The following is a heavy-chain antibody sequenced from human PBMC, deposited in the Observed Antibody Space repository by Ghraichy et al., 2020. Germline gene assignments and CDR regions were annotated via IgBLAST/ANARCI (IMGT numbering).Heavy chain of an antibody. V-gene: IGHV4-4*07. CDR2: IHTSGTT. J-gene: IGHJ6*02. Sequence: SETLSLTCTVSGTSIRSDYWTWIRQPAGKELEWIGRIHTSGTTTYSPSLESRVAMSMDTSRSQFSLRLNSVTAADTAVYYCARDRGTRYMDVWGQGTTVTVSS. CDR1: GTSIRSDY. D-gene: IGHD1-1*01. CDR3: ARDRGTRYMDV.